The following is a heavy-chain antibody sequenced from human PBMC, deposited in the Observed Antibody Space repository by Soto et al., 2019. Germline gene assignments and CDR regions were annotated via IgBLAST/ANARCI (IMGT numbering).Heavy chain of an antibody. J-gene: IGHJ3*02. V-gene: IGHV5-51*01. D-gene: IGHD3-22*01. CDR2: IYPGDSDT. CDR1: GYSFTSYW. Sequence: GESLKISCKGSGYSFTSYWIGWVRQMPGKGLEWMGIIYPGDSDTRYSPSLQGQVTISADKSISTAYLQWSSLKASDTAMYYCATSYYYDSSGYYSALGAFDIWGQGTMVTVSS. CDR3: ATSYYYDSSGYYSALGAFDI.